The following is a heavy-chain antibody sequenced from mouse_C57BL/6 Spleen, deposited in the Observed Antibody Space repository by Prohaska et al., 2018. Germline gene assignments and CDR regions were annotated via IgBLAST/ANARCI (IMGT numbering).Heavy chain of an antibody. CDR2: SDTANGNT. D-gene: IGHD2-4*01. CDR1: GFHLKNTY. V-gene: IGHV14-3*01. CDR3: ARGEDDYDEDFDV. Sequence: EVQLQQSVAEFVRPGASVKLSCTASGFHLKNTYMHWVKQRLEQGLEWIGRSDTANGNTKYAPKFQGKATITADTSSNTAYLQPSSLTSEDTAIYYCARGEDDYDEDFDVWGTGTTVTVSS. J-gene: IGHJ1*03.